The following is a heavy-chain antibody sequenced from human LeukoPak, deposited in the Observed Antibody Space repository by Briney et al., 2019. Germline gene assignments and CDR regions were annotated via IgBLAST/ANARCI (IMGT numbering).Heavy chain of an antibody. J-gene: IGHJ4*02. CDR1: GFTFSSYA. CDR3: AKTRPLDSSSWSHGDY. D-gene: IGHD6-13*01. CDR2: ISGSGDST. V-gene: IGHV3-23*01. Sequence: GGSLRLSCAASGFTFSSYAMSWVRQAPGEGLEWVSAISGSGDSTYYGDSVKGRFTISRDNSKNTLYLQMNSLRAEDTAVYYCAKTRPLDSSSWSHGDYWGQGTLVTVSS.